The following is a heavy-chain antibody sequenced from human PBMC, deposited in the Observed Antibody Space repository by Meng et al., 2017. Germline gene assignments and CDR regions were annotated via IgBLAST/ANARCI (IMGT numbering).Heavy chain of an antibody. CDR1: GDSVSNNSAA. CDR2: TYYRSKWYN. J-gene: IGHJ3*02. D-gene: IGHD6-19*01. Sequence: SETLSLTCAISGDSVSNNSAAWNWIRQSPSRGLEWLGRTYYRSKWYNDYAVSVKSRITINPDTSKNQFSLKLNSVTPEDTAVYYCARVFSGWYLGAFDIWGQGTMVTVSS. CDR3: ARVFSGWYLGAFDI. V-gene: IGHV6-1*01.